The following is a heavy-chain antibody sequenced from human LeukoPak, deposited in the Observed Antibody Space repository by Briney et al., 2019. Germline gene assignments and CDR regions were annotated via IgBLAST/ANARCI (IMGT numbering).Heavy chain of an antibody. Sequence: ASVKVSCKASGYTFTGYYMHWVRQAPGQGLEWMGWINPNSGGTNYAQKFQGRVTMTRDTSISTAYMELSRLRSDDTAVYYCARSLPYSSGWYRFDYWGQGTLVTVSS. CDR2: INPNSGGT. V-gene: IGHV1-2*02. J-gene: IGHJ4*02. CDR3: ARSLPYSSGWYRFDY. CDR1: GYTFTGYY. D-gene: IGHD6-19*01.